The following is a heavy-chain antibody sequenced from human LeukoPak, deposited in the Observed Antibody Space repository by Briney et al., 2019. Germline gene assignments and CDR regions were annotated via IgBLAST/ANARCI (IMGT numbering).Heavy chain of an antibody. V-gene: IGHV4-59*11. J-gene: IGHJ4*02. CDR1: GESISSHY. Sequence: SETLSLTCNVSGESISSHYWSWTRQSPGKGLEWIGYITNSGTTKFNLSLKSRVTISRDTSKNQISLRLSSVTAADTAVYYCAREVGQYSSGWLSTEFYFDYWGQGTLVTVS. D-gene: IGHD6-19*01. CDR2: ITNSGTT. CDR3: AREVGQYSSGWLSTEFYFDY.